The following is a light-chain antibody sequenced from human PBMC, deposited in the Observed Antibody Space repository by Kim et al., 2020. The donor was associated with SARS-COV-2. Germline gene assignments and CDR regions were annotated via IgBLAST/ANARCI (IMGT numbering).Light chain of an antibody. Sequence: GKTAGITCGGNNIGSKNVHWYQQKPGQAPVLVIYYDSDRPSGIPERFSGSPSGNTATLTISRVEAGDEADYYCQVWDSTSDHPGVVFGGGTQLTVL. J-gene: IGLJ2*01. CDR1: NIGSKN. V-gene: IGLV3-21*04. CDR3: QVWDSTSDHPGVV. CDR2: YDS.